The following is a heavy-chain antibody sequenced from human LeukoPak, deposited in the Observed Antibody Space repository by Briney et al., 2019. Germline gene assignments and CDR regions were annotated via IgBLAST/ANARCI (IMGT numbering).Heavy chain of an antibody. V-gene: IGHV4-34*01. CDR1: GGSFSGYY. CDR3: ARGGAAAGITRYNWFDP. J-gene: IGHJ5*02. CDR2: INHSGST. Sequence: SGTLSLTCAVYGGSFSGYYWSWIRQPPGKGLEWIGEINHSGSTNYNPSLKSRVTISVDTSKNQFSLKLSSVTAADTAVYYCARGGAAAGITRYNWFDPWGQGTLVTVSS. D-gene: IGHD6-13*01.